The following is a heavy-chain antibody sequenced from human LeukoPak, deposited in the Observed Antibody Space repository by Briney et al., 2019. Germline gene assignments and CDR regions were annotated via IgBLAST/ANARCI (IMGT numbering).Heavy chain of an antibody. CDR1: GFTFSSYA. CDR2: ISGSGGST. D-gene: IGHD6-19*01. J-gene: IGHJ4*02. CDR3: AKFPGSSDWYSFDY. V-gene: IGHV3-23*01. Sequence: QSGGSLRLSCAASGFTFSSYAMSWVRQAPGKGLEWVSAISGSGGSTYYADSVKGRFTISRDNSKNTLYLQMNSLRAEDTAVYYCAKFPGSSDWYSFDYWGQGTLVTVSS.